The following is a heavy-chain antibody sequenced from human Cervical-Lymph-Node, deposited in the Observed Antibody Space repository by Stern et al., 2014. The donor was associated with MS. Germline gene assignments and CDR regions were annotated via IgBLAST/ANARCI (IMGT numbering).Heavy chain of an antibody. CDR1: GGSIGRYY. V-gene: IGHV4-59*01. D-gene: IGHD6-6*01. CDR2: IYDNGNP. CDR3: TRDGRSSLSEYFQT. J-gene: IGHJ1*01. Sequence: QVQLQESGPGLVKPSETLSLTCTVSGGSIGRYYWSWVRQPQGKSLEWIGYIYDNGNPKYNPSLKSRVSMSVDTSKKQFSLTLMSVTAADTAVYYCTRDGRSSLSEYFQTWGQGSLVTVSS.